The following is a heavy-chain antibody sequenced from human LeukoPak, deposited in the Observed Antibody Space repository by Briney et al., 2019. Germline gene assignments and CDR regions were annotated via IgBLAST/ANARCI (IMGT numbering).Heavy chain of an antibody. D-gene: IGHD3-10*01. V-gene: IGHV4-34*01. J-gene: IGHJ4*02. Sequence: PSETLSLTCAVYGGSFSGYYWSWIRQPPGKGLEWIGEINHSGSTNYNPSLKSRVTISVDTSKNQFSLKLSSVTAADTAVYYCASGYLNDYWGQGTLVTVSS. CDR2: INHSGST. CDR1: GGSFSGYY. CDR3: ASGYLNDY.